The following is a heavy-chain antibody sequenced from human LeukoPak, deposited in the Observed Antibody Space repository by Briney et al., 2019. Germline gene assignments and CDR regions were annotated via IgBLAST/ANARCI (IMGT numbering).Heavy chain of an antibody. CDR3: VSNGWYSLEY. V-gene: IGHV4-4*02. Sequence: GSLRLSCAASGRTVSSNYMSWVRQAPGKGLEWIGEIYHSGSTNYNPSLKSRVTISVDKSKNQLSLRLNSVTAADMAVYYCVSNGWYSLEYWGQGTLVTVSS. J-gene: IGHJ4*02. D-gene: IGHD6-19*01. CDR1: GRTVSSNY. CDR2: IYHSGST.